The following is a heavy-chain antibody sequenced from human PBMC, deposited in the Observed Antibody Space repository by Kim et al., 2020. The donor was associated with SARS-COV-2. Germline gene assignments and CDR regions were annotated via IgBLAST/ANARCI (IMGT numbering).Heavy chain of an antibody. Sequence: GGSLRLSCAASGFTFSKHYMTWVRQAPGKGLEWVANINEDGSERSYLDSVWGRFTISRDNAAKSVFLEMRSLRVEDTALYYCARCGHGYNQGRILDWWGRGTQVTVS. J-gene: IGHJ4*02. CDR1: GFTFSKHY. D-gene: IGHD3-9*01. V-gene: IGHV3-7*03. CDR3: ARCGHGYNQGRILDW. CDR2: INEDGSER.